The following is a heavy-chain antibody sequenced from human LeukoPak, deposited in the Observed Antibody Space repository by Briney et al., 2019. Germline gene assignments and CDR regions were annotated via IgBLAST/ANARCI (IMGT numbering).Heavy chain of an antibody. CDR2: FDPEDGET. J-gene: IGHJ6*02. CDR3: ATRQGAYYYYGMDV. Sequence: ASVKVSCKVSGYTLTELSMHWVRQAPGKGLEWMGGFDPEDGETIYAQKFQGRVTMTEDTSTDTAYMELSSLRSEDTAVYYCATRQGAYYYYGMDVWSQGTTVTVSS. V-gene: IGHV1-24*01. D-gene: IGHD3-16*01. CDR1: GYTLTELS.